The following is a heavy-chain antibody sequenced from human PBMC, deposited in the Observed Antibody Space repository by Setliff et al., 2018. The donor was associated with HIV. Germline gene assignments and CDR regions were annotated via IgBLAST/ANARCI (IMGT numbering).Heavy chain of an antibody. Sequence: SETLSLTCAVYGGSLSGYYWSWVRQSPGRGLEWSGEINQSGNTNFNPSLKSRLIISVDTSKSQFSLKLTSVTAADTALYYCAREGGQGYSGSGSFYHRNFELWGRGTLVTVSS. D-gene: IGHD3-10*01. CDR3: AREGGQGYSGSGSFYHRNFEL. CDR2: INQSGNT. CDR1: GGSLSGYY. J-gene: IGHJ2*01. V-gene: IGHV4-34*01.